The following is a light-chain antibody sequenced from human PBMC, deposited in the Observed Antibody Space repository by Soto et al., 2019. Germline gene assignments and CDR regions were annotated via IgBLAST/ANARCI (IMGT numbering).Light chain of an antibody. V-gene: IGLV2-8*01. Sequence: QSALTQPPSASGSPGQSVTISCTGTSSDVGGYNYVSWYQQHPGKAPKVVIYEVSKRPSGVPDRFSGSKSDNTASLTVSGLQAEDEADYYCTSYVGGNNHYVFGTGTKVTVL. CDR1: SSDVGGYNY. CDR2: EVS. J-gene: IGLJ1*01. CDR3: TSYVGGNNHYV.